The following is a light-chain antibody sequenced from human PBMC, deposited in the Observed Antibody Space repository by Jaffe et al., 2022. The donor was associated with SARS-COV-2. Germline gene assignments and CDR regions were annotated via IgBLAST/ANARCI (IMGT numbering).Light chain of an antibody. CDR1: QGISGVRDDY. V-gene: IGKV3-20*01. J-gene: IGKJ1*01. CDR3: QQYSDSWT. CDR2: DAS. Sequence: EIVLAQSPGTLSLSPGERATLSCRASQGISGVRDDYLAWYQQKPGQAPRLLIYDASSRATGIPDRFSGSGSGTDFTLTISRVEPEDFAVYYCQQYSDSWTFGQGTKVEIK.